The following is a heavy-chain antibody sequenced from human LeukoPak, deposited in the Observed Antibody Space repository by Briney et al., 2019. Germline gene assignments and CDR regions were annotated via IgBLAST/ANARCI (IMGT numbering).Heavy chain of an antibody. CDR3: AGGAHAVGGLDY. Sequence: GGSLRLSCAASGFTFSSYSMNWVRQAPGKGLEWVSSIDTSTTYMTYADSVKGRFTISRDNSKNTLYLQMNSLRAEDTAVYYCAGGAHAVGGLDYWGQGTLVTVSS. V-gene: IGHV3-21*01. J-gene: IGHJ4*02. D-gene: IGHD6-25*01. CDR2: IDTSTTYM. CDR1: GFTFSSYS.